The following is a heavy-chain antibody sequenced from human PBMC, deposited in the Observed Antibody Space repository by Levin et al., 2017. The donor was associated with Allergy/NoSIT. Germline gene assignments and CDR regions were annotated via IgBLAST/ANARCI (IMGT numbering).Heavy chain of an antibody. J-gene: IGHJ4*02. CDR2: ISYDGSNK. Sequence: GESLKISCAASGFTFSSYGMHWVRQAPGKGLEWVAVISYDGSNKYYADSVKGRFTISRDNSKNTLYLQMNSLRAEDTAVYYCAKASKSSTLDYWGQGTLVTVSS. D-gene: IGHD2-2*01. V-gene: IGHV3-30*18. CDR1: GFTFSSYG. CDR3: AKASKSSTLDY.